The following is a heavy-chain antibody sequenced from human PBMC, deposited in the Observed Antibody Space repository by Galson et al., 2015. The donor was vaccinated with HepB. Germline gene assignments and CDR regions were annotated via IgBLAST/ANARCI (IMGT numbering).Heavy chain of an antibody. D-gene: IGHD5-18*01. CDR3: ARDPTRGYSFYYYGMDV. CDR2: IKQDGGEK. V-gene: IGHV3-7*03. Sequence: SLRLACAASGFTFSGYWMSWVRQAPGRGLEWGGNIKQDGGEKYYVDSVKGRFTISRDNAKNSLYLQMNSLRAEDTAVYYCARDPTRGYSFYYYGMDVWGQGTTVTVSS. J-gene: IGHJ6*02. CDR1: GFTFSGYW.